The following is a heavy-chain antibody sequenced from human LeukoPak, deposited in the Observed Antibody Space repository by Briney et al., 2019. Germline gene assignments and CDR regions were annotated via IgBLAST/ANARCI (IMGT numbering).Heavy chain of an antibody. Sequence: PGGSLRLSCVASGFTSGAYAMSWVRQAPGKGLEWVSAFSGGGDSFYADSVRGRFTISRDNAKNSLYLQMNSLRAEDTAVYYCARDLAFTMTMWGQGTLVTVSS. D-gene: IGHD3-22*01. CDR2: FSGGGDS. CDR1: GFTSGAYA. V-gene: IGHV3-69-1*01. CDR3: ARDLAFTMTM. J-gene: IGHJ1*01.